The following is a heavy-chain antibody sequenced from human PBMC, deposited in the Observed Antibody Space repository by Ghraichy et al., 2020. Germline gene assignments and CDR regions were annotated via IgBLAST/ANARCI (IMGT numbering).Heavy chain of an antibody. CDR3: ARVGLYSGSYEGHAFDI. CDR1: GFTFSDYY. V-gene: IGHV3-11*06. D-gene: IGHD1-26*01. J-gene: IGHJ3*02. CDR2: ISSSSSYT. Sequence: GESLNISCAASGFTFSDYYMSWIRQAPGKGLEWVSYISSSSSYTNYADSVKGRFTISRDNAKNSLYLQMNSLRAEDTAVYYCARVGLYSGSYEGHAFDIWGQGTMVTVSS.